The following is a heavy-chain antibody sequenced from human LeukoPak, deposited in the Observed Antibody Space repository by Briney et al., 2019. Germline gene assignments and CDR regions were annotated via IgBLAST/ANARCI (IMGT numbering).Heavy chain of an antibody. CDR3: ARAGDFWSGTNYYYYGMDV. CDR2: ISCSGSTI. J-gene: IGHJ6*02. CDR1: GFTFSDYY. Sequence: GGSLRLSCAASGFTFSDYYMSWIRQAPGKGLEWVSYISCSGSTIYYADSVKGRFTISRDNAKNSLYLQMNSLRAEDTAVYYCARAGDFWSGTNYYYYGMDVWGQGTTVTVSS. D-gene: IGHD3-3*01. V-gene: IGHV3-11*01.